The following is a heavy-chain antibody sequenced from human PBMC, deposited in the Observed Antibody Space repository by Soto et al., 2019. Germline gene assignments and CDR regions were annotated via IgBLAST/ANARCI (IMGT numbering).Heavy chain of an antibody. Sequence: QVQLVESGGGVVQPGRSLRLSCAASGFMFSSYGMHWVRQAPGKGLEWVAIISYDGSNQYYADSVKGRFTISRDNSKNTLYLQMNSLRAEDTAVYYCAKALGELSPESYDHWGQGVLVTVSS. D-gene: IGHD3-16*02. CDR2: ISYDGSNQ. J-gene: IGHJ4*02. CDR1: GFMFSSYG. CDR3: AKALGELSPESYDH. V-gene: IGHV3-30*18.